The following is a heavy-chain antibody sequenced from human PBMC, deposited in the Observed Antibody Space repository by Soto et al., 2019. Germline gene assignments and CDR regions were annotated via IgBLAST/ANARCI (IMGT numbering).Heavy chain of an antibody. J-gene: IGHJ4*02. D-gene: IGHD2-15*01. CDR2: ISDDGSNK. V-gene: IGHV3-30*18. CDR1: GFTFSSYG. CDR3: AKEGGLPLAATFDY. Sequence: GGSLRLSCAASGFTFSSYGMHWVRQAPGKGLEWVAAISDDGSNKYYADSVKGRFTISRDNSKNTLYLQMNSLRAEDTAVYYCAKEGGLPLAATFDYWGQGTLVTVSS.